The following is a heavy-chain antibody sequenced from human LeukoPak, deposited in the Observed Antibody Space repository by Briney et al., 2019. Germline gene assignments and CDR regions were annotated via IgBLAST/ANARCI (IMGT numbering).Heavy chain of an antibody. V-gene: IGHV3-21*01. CDR3: APDPITMVRGRGY. J-gene: IGHJ4*02. CDR2: ISSSSSYI. Sequence: SGGSLRLSCAASGFTFSDYSMNWVRQAPGKGLEWVSSISSSSSYIYYADSVKGRFTISRDNAKNSLYLQMNSLRAEDTAVYYCAPDPITMVRGRGYWGQGTLVTVSS. D-gene: IGHD3-10*01. CDR1: GFTFSDYS.